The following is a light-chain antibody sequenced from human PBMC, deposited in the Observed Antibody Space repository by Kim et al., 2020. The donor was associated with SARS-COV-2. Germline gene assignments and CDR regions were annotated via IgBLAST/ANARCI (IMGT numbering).Light chain of an antibody. CDR2: DAS. CDR3: QQYSSSLYI. V-gene: IGKV3-20*01. Sequence: VLTQSPDTLSLSPGERATLSCRASPSVSSGYLAWYQQKPGQAPRLLIYDASRRATGIPARFSGSGSGTDFTLTISRLGPEYFAVYYCQQYSSSLYIFGQGTKLEI. CDR1: PSVSSGY. J-gene: IGKJ2*01.